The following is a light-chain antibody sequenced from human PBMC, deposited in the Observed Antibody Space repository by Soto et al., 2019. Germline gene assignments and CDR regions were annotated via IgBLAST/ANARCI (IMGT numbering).Light chain of an antibody. J-gene: IGKJ1*01. CDR2: AAS. V-gene: IGKV1-39*01. CDR1: QSISSY. CDR3: QQSYSARWT. Sequence: IQMTQSPSSLSASVGDRVTITCRASQSISSYLNWYQQKPGKAPKLLIYAASSLQSGVPSRFSGSGSGTDFTLTISSLQPEDFATYYCQQSYSARWTFGQRTKVDIK.